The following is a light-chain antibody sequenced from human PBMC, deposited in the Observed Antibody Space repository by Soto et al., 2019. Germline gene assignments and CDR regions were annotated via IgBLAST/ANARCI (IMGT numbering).Light chain of an antibody. Sequence: QSVLTQPASVSGSPGQSITISCTGTSSDIGGYNYVSWYQQHPGKVPKLIIFEVTTRPSGISDRFSGSKSGNTASLTISGLQADDEADYYCSSYAGSSNVFGTGTKVTVL. CDR3: SSYAGSSNV. J-gene: IGLJ1*01. V-gene: IGLV2-14*01. CDR1: SSDIGGYNY. CDR2: EVT.